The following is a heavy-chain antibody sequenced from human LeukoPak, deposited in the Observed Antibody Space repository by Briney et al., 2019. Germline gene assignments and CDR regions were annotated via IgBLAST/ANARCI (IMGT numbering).Heavy chain of an antibody. CDR2: IYPGDSDT. CDR1: GYSFTNYW. CDR3: ARRLGYNYGFDY. D-gene: IGHD5-18*01. V-gene: IGHV5-51*01. Sequence: KDGESLKISCKGSGYSFTNYWIGWVRQMPGKGLEWMGIIYPGDSDTKYSPSFQGQFTISADKSISTAYLQWSSLKASDSAMYYCARRLGYNYGFDYWGQGTLVTVSS. J-gene: IGHJ4*02.